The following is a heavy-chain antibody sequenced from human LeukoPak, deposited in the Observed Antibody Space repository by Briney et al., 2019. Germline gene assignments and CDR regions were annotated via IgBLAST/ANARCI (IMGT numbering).Heavy chain of an antibody. CDR2: TYYRSKWYS. V-gene: IGHV6-1*01. D-gene: IGHD6-19*01. CDR3: ARDGATTGWYTFDY. J-gene: IGHJ4*02. CDR1: GDSVSSINGA. Sequence: SQTLSLTCAISGDSVSSINGAWNWVRQSPSRGLEWLGRTYYRSKWYSDYAVPIQGRMSINPDTSKNQFTLHLFSVTPDDTAVYYCARDGATTGWYTFDYWGQGTRVTVSS.